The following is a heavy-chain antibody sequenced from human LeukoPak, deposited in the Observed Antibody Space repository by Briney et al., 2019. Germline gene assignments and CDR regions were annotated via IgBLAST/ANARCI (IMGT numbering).Heavy chain of an antibody. D-gene: IGHD1-26*01. CDR3: ARRRGSSPLAFDY. V-gene: IGHV3-30-3*01. Sequence: GGSLRLSCAASGFTFSNYAMHWARQAPGKGLEWVAFISHDRSNNCHADSVKGRFTISRDNAKNSLYLQMNSLRAEDTAVYYCARRRGSSPLAFDYWGQGTLVTVSS. CDR1: GFTFSNYA. CDR2: ISHDRSNN. J-gene: IGHJ4*02.